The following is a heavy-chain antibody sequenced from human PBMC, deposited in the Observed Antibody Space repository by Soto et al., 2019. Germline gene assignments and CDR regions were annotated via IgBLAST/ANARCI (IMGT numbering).Heavy chain of an antibody. J-gene: IGHJ5*02. CDR3: ARSGNYYYDSSGYNNWFDP. D-gene: IGHD3-22*01. CDR2: TYYRSKWYN. CDR1: GDSVSSNSAA. V-gene: IGHV6-1*01. Sequence: SQTLSLTCAISGDSVSSNSAAWNWIRQSPSRGLEWLGRTYYRSKWYNDYAVSVKSRITINPDTSKNQFSLQLNSVTPEDTAVYYCARSGNYYYDSSGYNNWFDPWGQGTLVSVS.